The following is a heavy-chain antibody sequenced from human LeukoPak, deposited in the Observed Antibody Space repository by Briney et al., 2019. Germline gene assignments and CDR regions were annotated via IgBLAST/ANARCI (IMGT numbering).Heavy chain of an antibody. CDR1: GFTFSSYW. D-gene: IGHD1-1*01. CDR2: IKQDGSEK. Sequence: PGGSLRLSCAASGFTFSSYWMSWVRQAPGKGLEWVANIKQDGSEKYYVDSVKGRFTISRDNAKNSLYLQMNSLRAEDTAVYYCARDRYRDWNDLNFDYWGQGTLVTVSS. V-gene: IGHV3-7*01. CDR3: ARDRYRDWNDLNFDY. J-gene: IGHJ4*02.